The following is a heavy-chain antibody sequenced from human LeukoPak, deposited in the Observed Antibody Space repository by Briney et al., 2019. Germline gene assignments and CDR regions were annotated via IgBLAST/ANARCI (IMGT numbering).Heavy chain of an antibody. J-gene: IGHJ4*02. Sequence: GGSLRLSCAASGFTFSNYSMTWVRQPPGKGLEWVSAITGSGGGTYYADSVKGRFTISRDNSKNTLYLQMNSLRAEDTAIYYCAKRIPGWYYVDYWGQGTLVTVSS. V-gene: IGHV3-23*01. CDR3: AKRIPGWYYVDY. CDR2: ITGSGGGT. D-gene: IGHD2-15*01. CDR1: GFTFSNYS.